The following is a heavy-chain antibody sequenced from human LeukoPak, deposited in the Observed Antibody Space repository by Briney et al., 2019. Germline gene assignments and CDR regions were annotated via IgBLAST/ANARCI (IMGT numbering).Heavy chain of an antibody. Sequence: ASVKVSCKLSGYALTELCMHWVRQAPGKGLEWMGGFDPEDGETIYAQKFQGRVTMTEDTSTDTAYMELRSLRSDDTAVYYCARELHVERDDYWGQGTLVTVSS. CDR1: GYALTELC. D-gene: IGHD1-1*01. J-gene: IGHJ4*02. CDR2: FDPEDGET. CDR3: ARELHVERDDY. V-gene: IGHV1-24*01.